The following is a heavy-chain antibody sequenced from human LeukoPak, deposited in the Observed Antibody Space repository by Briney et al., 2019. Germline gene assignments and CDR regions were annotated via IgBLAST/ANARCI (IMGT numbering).Heavy chain of an antibody. CDR3: AKAIGEVNAFDI. V-gene: IGHV3-21*01. J-gene: IGHJ3*02. D-gene: IGHD3-16*01. CDR2: ISSSSYI. Sequence: PGGSLRLSCAASGFTFSSYSMNWVRQAPGKGLEWVSSISSSSYIYYADSVKGRFTISRDNAKNSLYLQMNSLRAEDTAVYYCAKAIGEVNAFDIWGQGTMVTVSS. CDR1: GFTFSSYS.